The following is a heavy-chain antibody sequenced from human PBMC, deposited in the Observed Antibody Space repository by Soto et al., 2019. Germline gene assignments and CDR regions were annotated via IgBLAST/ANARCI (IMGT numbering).Heavy chain of an antibody. V-gene: IGHV3-48*03. CDR3: ARVPYCSGGSCTLYYYYGMDV. J-gene: IGHJ6*02. Sequence: PGGSLRLSCAAPGFTFSSYEMNWVRQAPGKGLEWVSYISSSGSTIYYADSVKGRFTISRDNAKNSLYLQMNSLRAEDTAVYYCARVPYCSGGSCTLYYYYGMDVWGQGTTVTVSS. CDR2: ISSSGSTI. D-gene: IGHD2-15*01. CDR1: GFTFSSYE.